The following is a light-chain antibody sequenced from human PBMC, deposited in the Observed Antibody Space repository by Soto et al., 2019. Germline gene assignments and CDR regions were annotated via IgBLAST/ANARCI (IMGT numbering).Light chain of an antibody. V-gene: IGKV1-12*01. J-gene: IGKJ5*01. Sequence: DVQITQSPPSVSASVGDRVTITCRASQDVGKWLAWYQQKPGKAPTLLIHGASSLQSVVPPRYSGSGYGTDFTLTISSLQPEDFATYYCQQANSFPITFGQGTRLEIK. CDR2: GAS. CDR1: QDVGKW. CDR3: QQANSFPIT.